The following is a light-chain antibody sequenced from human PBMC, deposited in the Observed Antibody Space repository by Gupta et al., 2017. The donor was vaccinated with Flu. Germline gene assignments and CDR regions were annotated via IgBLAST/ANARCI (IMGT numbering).Light chain of an antibody. J-gene: IGLJ3*02. CDR2: DVS. V-gene: IGLV2-14*01. CDR1: SSDIGGYNY. CDR3: SSYTTSRSWV. Sequence: QSALTQPASVSGSPGQSITISCTGTSSDIGGYNYVSWYQQHPGKAPKLMIHDVSNRPSGVSNRFSGSKSGNTASLTISGLQAEDEADYYCSSYTTSRSWVFGGGTKLAVL.